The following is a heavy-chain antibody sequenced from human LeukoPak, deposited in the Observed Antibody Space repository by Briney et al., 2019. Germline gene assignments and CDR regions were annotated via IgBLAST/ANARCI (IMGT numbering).Heavy chain of an antibody. V-gene: IGHV3-64*01. D-gene: IGHD2-21*02. CDR2: ITTNGGRT. CDR3: ARGRLVVTALDY. CDR1: GFTFGDYT. Sequence: GGSLRLSCTASGFTFGDYTMHWVRQAPGKGLEYVSAITTNGGRTYYANSFKGRFTISRDNSKSTLYLQMGSLRTEDMAVYYCARGRLVVTALDYWGQGTLVTVSS. J-gene: IGHJ4*02.